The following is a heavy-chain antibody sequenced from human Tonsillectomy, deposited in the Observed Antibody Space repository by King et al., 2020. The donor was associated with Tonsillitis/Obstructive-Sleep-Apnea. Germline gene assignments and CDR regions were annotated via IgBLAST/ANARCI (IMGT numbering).Heavy chain of an antibody. V-gene: IGHV3-33*01. CDR2: IWYAGRNK. CDR3: ARDRRGPGEY. CDR1: VFTFSSYG. J-gene: IGHJ4*02. D-gene: IGHD2-2*01. Sequence: VQLVESGGGVVQPGRSLRLSCAASVFTFSSYGMHWVRQVPGKGLEWVAVIWYAGRNKSYADSVKCRFTISRDNSKNTQYLQMNSLRAEDTAVYYCARDRRGPGEYWGQGTLVTVSS.